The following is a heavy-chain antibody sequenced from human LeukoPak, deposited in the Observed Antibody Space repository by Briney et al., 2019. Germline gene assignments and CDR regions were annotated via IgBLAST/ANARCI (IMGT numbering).Heavy chain of an antibody. CDR3: AKEGLYDYSNYYFDY. J-gene: IGHJ4*02. D-gene: IGHD4-11*01. CDR1: GFTFSSYA. Sequence: PGGSLRLSCAASGFTFSSYAMSWVRQAPGKGLEWVSAISGSGGSTYYADSVKGRFTTSRDNSKNTLYLQMNSLRAEDTAVYYCAKEGLYDYSNYYFDYWGQGTLVTVSS. CDR2: ISGSGGST. V-gene: IGHV3-23*01.